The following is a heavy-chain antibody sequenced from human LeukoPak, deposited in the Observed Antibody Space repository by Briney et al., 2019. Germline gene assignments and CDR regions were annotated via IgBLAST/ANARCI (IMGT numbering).Heavy chain of an antibody. CDR3: ARGSEKEQWLVRANFDY. CDR1: GGSFSGYY. V-gene: IGHV4-34*01. CDR2: INHSGST. Sequence: SETLSLTCAVYGGSFSGYYWSWIRQPPGKGLEWIGEINHSGSTNYNPSLKSRVTISVDTSKNQFSLKLSSVTAADTAVYYCARGSEKEQWLVRANFDYWGQGTLATVSS. D-gene: IGHD6-19*01. J-gene: IGHJ4*02.